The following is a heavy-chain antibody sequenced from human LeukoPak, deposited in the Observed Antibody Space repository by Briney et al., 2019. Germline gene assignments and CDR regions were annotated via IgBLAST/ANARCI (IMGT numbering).Heavy chain of an antibody. D-gene: IGHD3-16*01. J-gene: IGHJ4*02. CDR3: ASWGSGGNS. Sequence: GGSLRLSCEASGFTLSTYWMNWVRQVPGKGLDWVANINPDGSGKRYVDSVKGRFTIARDNADNSLSLQMNSLRAEDTAVYYCASWGSGGNSWGQGTLVTVSS. CDR2: INPDGSGK. CDR1: GFTLSTYW. V-gene: IGHV3-7*01.